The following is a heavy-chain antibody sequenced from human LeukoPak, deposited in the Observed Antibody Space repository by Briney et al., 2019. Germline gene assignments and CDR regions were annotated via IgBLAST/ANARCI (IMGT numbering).Heavy chain of an antibody. Sequence: SETLSLTCTVSGGSISSYYWSWIRQPPGKGLEWIGYIYYSGSTNYNPSLKSRVTISVDTSKNQFSLKLSSVTAADTAVYYCARVAAGYYFDYWGQGTLVTVSS. V-gene: IGHV4-59*12. CDR1: GGSISSYY. J-gene: IGHJ4*02. D-gene: IGHD6-13*01. CDR3: ARVAAGYYFDY. CDR2: IYYSGST.